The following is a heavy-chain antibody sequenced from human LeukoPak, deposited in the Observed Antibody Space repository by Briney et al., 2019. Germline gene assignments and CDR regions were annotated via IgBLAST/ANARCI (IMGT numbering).Heavy chain of an antibody. J-gene: IGHJ3*02. CDR3: ARSPETTPGEGDAFDI. V-gene: IGHV3-53*04. CDR2: IYSGGST. Sequence: GGSLRLSCAASGFTVSSNYMSWVRQAPGKGLEWVSVIYSGGSTYYADFVKGRFTISRHNSKNTLYLQMNSLRAEDTAVYYCARSPETTPGEGDAFDIWGQGTMVTVSS. CDR1: GFTVSSNY. D-gene: IGHD1-7*01.